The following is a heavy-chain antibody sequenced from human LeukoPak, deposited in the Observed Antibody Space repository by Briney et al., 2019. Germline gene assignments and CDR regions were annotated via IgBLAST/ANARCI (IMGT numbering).Heavy chain of an antibody. V-gene: IGHV3-48*01. CDR1: GFTFSSYS. CDR2: ISSSSSTI. Sequence: PGGSLRLSCAASGFTFSSYSMNWVRQAPGKGLEWVSYISSSSSTIYYADSVKGRFTISRDNAKNSLYLQMNSLRAEDTAVYYCARDQSLYYYDSRGYYPFDYWGQGTLVTVSS. J-gene: IGHJ4*02. CDR3: ARDQSLYYYDSRGYYPFDY. D-gene: IGHD3-22*01.